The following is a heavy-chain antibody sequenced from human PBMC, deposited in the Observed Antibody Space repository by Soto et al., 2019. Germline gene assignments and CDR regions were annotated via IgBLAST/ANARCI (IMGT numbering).Heavy chain of an antibody. Sequence: QVQLVQSGAEVKKPGSSAKVSCKASGGTFSSYTISWVRQAPGQGLEWMGRIIPILGIANYAQKFQGRVTITADKSTSTAYMELSSLRSEDTAVYYCARDGIAVAGSGAGWFDPWGQGTLVTVSS. CDR1: GGTFSSYT. D-gene: IGHD6-19*01. CDR3: ARDGIAVAGSGAGWFDP. V-gene: IGHV1-69*08. J-gene: IGHJ5*02. CDR2: IIPILGIA.